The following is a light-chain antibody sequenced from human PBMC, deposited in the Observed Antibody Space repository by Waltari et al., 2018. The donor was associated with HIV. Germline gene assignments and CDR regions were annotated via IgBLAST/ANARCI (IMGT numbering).Light chain of an antibody. Sequence: EVVLTQSPGPLSLSPGERATLSRRTSQSVTSNYLGWYQQKPGQPPRLLIYAVSSRATGIPDRFSGSGSGTDFSLTISRLEPEDFAVYYGQQYSSSPYTFGQGTKLEIK. CDR2: AVS. CDR3: QQYSSSPYT. J-gene: IGKJ2*01. V-gene: IGKV3-20*01. CDR1: QSVTSNY.